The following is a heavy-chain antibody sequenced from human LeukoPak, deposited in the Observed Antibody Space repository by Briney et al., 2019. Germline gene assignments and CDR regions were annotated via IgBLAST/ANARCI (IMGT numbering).Heavy chain of an antibody. CDR1: GYTFTGYY. V-gene: IGHV1-2*06. CDR3: ARNRYDFWSGYHSH. J-gene: IGHJ4*02. Sequence: ASVKVSCKASGYTFTGYYMHWVRQAPGQGLEWMGRINPNSGGTNYAQKFQGRVTMTRDTSISTAYMELSRLRSDDTAVYYCARNRYDFWSGYHSHWGQGTLVTVSS. D-gene: IGHD3-3*01. CDR2: INPNSGGT.